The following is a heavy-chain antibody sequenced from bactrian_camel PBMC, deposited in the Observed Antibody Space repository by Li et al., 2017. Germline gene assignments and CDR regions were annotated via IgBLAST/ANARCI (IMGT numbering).Heavy chain of an antibody. J-gene: IGHJ4*01. CDR2: IYNDGSRT. D-gene: IGHD1*01. V-gene: IGHV3S6*01. CDR1: GFTISTYW. Sequence: QVQLVESGGGLVQPGGSLRLSCAVDGFTISTYWMYWVRQLPGGGLEWVASIYNDGSRTYYPDAVKGRFTISRDNANSRLHLQLDSLKTEDTAMYYCGKELLEIGGQGPRSPSP.